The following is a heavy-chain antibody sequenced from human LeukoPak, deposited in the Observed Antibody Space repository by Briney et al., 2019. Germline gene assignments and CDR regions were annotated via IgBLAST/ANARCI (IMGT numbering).Heavy chain of an antibody. V-gene: IGHV1-2*02. Sequence: ASVKVSCKASGYTFTGYYMHWVRQAPGQGLEWMGWINPNSGGTNYAQKFQGRVTMTRDTSISTAYMELSRLRSDDTAVYYCARDRGYYYDSSGYYEPAYWGQGTLVTVSS. CDR1: GYTFTGYY. CDR3: ARDRGYYYDSSGYYEPAY. D-gene: IGHD3-22*01. J-gene: IGHJ4*02. CDR2: INPNSGGT.